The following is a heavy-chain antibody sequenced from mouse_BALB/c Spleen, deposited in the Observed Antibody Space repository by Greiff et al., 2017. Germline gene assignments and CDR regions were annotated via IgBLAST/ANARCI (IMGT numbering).Heavy chain of an antibody. D-gene: IGHD1-1*01. CDR3: ALITTVVTDY. J-gene: IGHJ4*01. Sequence: EVKLVESGAELVKPGASVKLSCTASGFNIKDTYMHWVKQRPEQGLEWIGRIEPANGNTKYDPKFQGKATITADTSSNTAYLQLSSLTSEDTAVYYCALITTVVTDYWGQGTSVTVSS. CDR1: GFNIKDTY. CDR2: IEPANGNT. V-gene: IGHV14-3*02.